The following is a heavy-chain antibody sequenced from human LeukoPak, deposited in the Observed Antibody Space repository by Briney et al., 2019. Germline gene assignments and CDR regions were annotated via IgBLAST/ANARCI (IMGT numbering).Heavy chain of an antibody. D-gene: IGHD3-9*01. CDR1: GGSFSGYY. Sequence: SETLPLTCAVYGGSFSGYYWSWIRQPPGKGLEWIGEINHSGSTNYNPSLKSRVTISVDTSKNQFSLKLSSVTAADTAVYYCARRAILTGYYRYWGQGTLVTVSS. CDR2: INHSGST. CDR3: ARRAILTGYYRY. J-gene: IGHJ4*02. V-gene: IGHV4-34*01.